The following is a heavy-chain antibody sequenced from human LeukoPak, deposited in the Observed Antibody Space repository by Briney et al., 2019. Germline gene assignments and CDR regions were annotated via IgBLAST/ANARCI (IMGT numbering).Heavy chain of an antibody. D-gene: IGHD4-17*01. Sequence: GASVKVSCKASGYTFTSYGISWVRQAPGQGLEWMGWISAYNGNTNYAQKLQGRVTMTTDTSTSTAYMELRSLRSDDTAVYYCARHVGLLDGDYLEYYFDYWGQGTLVTVSS. CDR3: ARHVGLLDGDYLEYYFDY. J-gene: IGHJ4*02. CDR2: ISAYNGNT. V-gene: IGHV1-18*01. CDR1: GYTFTSYG.